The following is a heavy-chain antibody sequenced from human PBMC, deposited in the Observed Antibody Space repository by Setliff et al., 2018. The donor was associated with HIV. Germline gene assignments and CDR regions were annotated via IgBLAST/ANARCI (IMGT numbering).Heavy chain of an antibody. Sequence: AASVKVSCKTSGYAFIKYYIHWVRQAPGQGLEWLGWVNPRNGGTNYAQILQGRVTMTRDTSTNTAYMELGRLRSDDTAVYFCARKSLTGTIDSWGQGTLVTVSS. J-gene: IGHJ4*02. D-gene: IGHD1-20*01. V-gene: IGHV1-2*02. CDR2: VNPRNGGT. CDR3: ARKSLTGTIDS. CDR1: GYAFIKYY.